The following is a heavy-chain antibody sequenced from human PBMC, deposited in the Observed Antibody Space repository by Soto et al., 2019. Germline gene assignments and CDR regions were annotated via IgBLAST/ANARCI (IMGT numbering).Heavy chain of an antibody. D-gene: IGHD2-2*01. Sequence: ASVKVSCKASGYTFTSYDINWVRQATGQGLEWMGWMNPNSGNTGYAQKFQGRVTMTRNTSISAAYMELSSLRSEDTAVYYCARGDIVVVPAAISMRYYYYYYMDVWGKGTTVTV. CDR1: GYTFTSYD. CDR3: ARGDIVVVPAAISMRYYYYYYMDV. CDR2: MNPNSGNT. V-gene: IGHV1-8*01. J-gene: IGHJ6*03.